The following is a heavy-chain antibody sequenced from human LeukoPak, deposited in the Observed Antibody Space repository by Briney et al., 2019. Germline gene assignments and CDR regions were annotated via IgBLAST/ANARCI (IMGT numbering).Heavy chain of an antibody. J-gene: IGHJ5*02. V-gene: IGHV4-34*01. CDR2: INHSGST. CDR3: ARERRYGRRFDP. D-gene: IGHD2-15*01. Sequence: SETLSLTCAVYGGSFSGYYWSWIRQPPGKGLEWIGEINHSGSTNYNPSLKSRVTISVDTSKNQFSLKLSSVTAADTAVYYCARERRYGRRFDPWGRGTLVTVSS. CDR1: GGSFSGYY.